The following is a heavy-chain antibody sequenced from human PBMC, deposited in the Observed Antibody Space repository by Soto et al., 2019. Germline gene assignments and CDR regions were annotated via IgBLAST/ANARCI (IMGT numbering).Heavy chain of an antibody. J-gene: IGHJ6*02. CDR1: GQYIKSNFW. V-gene: IGHV4-28*03. Sequence: PSETLSLTCLVSGQYIKSNFWWAWVRQSPGKGLECIGYIYYSGSTYYNPSLKSRVTISVDTSKNQFSLKLSSVTAADTAVYYCARDFCSGGSCPYGMDVWGQGTTVTVSS. CDR3: ARDFCSGGSCPYGMDV. D-gene: IGHD2-15*01. CDR2: IYYSGST.